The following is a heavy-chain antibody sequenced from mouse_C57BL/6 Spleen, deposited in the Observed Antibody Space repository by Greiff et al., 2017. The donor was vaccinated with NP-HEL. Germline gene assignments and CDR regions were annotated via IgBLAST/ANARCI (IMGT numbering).Heavy chain of an antibody. V-gene: IGHV14-4*01. CDR2: IDPENGDT. Sequence: VQLQQSGAELVRPGASVKLSCTASGFNIKDDYMHWVKQRPEQGLEWIGWIDPENGDTEYASKFQGKATITADTSTNTAYLQLSSLTSEDPAVYYCTTFGTRGDYWGQGTTLTVSS. CDR1: GFNIKDDY. D-gene: IGHD1-1*01. CDR3: TTFGTRGDY. J-gene: IGHJ2*01.